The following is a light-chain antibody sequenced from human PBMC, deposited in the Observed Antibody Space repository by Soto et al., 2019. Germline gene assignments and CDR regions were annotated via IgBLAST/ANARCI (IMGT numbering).Light chain of an antibody. CDR2: EVN. J-gene: IGLJ1*01. V-gene: IGLV2-8*01. Sequence: QSVLTQPPYAAGSPGQSVAISCTGTSSDVGGYNYVSWYQQHPGKAPKLMIYEVNKRPSGVPARFSGSKSGNTASLTVSGLQAEDEADYYCSSYAGSSNVFGTGTKVTVL. CDR3: SSYAGSSNV. CDR1: SSDVGGYNY.